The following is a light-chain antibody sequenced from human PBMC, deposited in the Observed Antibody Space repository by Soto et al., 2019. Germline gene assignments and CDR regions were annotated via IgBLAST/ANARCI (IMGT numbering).Light chain of an antibody. CDR1: SSDLGNYNL. CDR3: CSLSGRSTYV. Sequence: QSALTQPASVSGSPGLSITISCTDISSDLGNYNLVSWYQQHPGKAPKLLIYAGNKRPSGLSTRFSGSNSGNTASLTIYGLQAEDDAHYYCCSLSGRSTYVFGTGTKVTVL. J-gene: IGLJ1*01. V-gene: IGLV2-23*01. CDR2: AGN.